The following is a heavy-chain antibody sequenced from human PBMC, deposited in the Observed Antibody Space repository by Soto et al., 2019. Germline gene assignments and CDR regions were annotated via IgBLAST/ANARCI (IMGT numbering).Heavy chain of an antibody. Sequence: VQLVESGGDLVQPGGSLRLSCAASGFTFTNYWIHWVRQAPGKGLVWVSRIDGDGSTTNYADSVKGRFTISRDNAKNTVYMQMNSLRAEDTALYYCARGIQYKYGMDVWGQGTTVTVSS. CDR1: GFTFTNYW. D-gene: IGHD5-18*01. J-gene: IGHJ6*02. V-gene: IGHV3-74*01. CDR2: IDGDGSTT. CDR3: ARGIQYKYGMDV.